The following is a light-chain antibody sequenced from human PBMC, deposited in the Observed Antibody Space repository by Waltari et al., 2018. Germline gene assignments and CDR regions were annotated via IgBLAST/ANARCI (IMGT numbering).Light chain of an antibody. J-gene: IGLJ3*02. Sequence: SYDLTQPPSVSVSLGQTAKISCSGDVLSTYYGHWYQQKPGQAPVLMIYKDSQRPSGIPDRISGSASGATVTLTITGALAEDEADYYCYSGDDNSRVFGGGTRLSVL. CDR3: YSGDDNSRV. CDR2: KDS. CDR1: VLSTYY. V-gene: IGLV3-27*01.